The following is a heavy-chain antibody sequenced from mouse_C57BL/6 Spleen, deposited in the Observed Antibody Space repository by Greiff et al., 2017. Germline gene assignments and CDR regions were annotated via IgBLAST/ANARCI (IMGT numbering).Heavy chain of an antibody. D-gene: IGHD2-1*01. CDR2: ISYDGSN. V-gene: IGHV3-6*01. J-gene: IGHJ1*03. Sequence: DVQLQESGPGLVKPSQSLSLTCSVTGYSITSGYYWNWIRQFPGNKLEWMGYISYDGSNNYNPSLKNRISITRDPSKNQFFLKLNSVTTEDTATYYCARWAYGNYWYFDVWGTGTTVTVSS. CDR3: ARWAYGNYWYFDV. CDR1: GYSITSGYY.